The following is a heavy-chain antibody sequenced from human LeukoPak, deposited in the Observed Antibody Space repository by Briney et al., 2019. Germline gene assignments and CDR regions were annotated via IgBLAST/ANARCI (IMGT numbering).Heavy chain of an antibody. CDR1: GYSFTSYW. V-gene: IGHV5-51*01. Sequence: GESLQISCKGSGYSFTSYWIGWVRQMPGKGLEWMGIIYPGDSDTRYSPSFQGQVTISADKSISTAYLQWSSLKASDTAMYYCARQNDILTGYSDYWGQGTLVTVSS. CDR2: IYPGDSDT. D-gene: IGHD3-9*01. CDR3: ARQNDILTGYSDY. J-gene: IGHJ4*02.